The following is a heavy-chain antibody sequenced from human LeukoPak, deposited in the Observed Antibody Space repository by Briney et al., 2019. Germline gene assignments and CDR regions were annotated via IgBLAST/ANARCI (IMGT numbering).Heavy chain of an antibody. Sequence: GDRRLSCAASGSSFSCYAMSWVRPTPGKGLGWVAAISGSGGSTYYADSVKGRFTISRDNSKNTLYLQMNSLRAEDTAVYYCAKEGYSYGYDWFDPWGQGTLVTVSS. V-gene: IGHV3-23*01. CDR1: GSSFSCYA. CDR2: ISGSGGST. J-gene: IGHJ5*02. D-gene: IGHD5-18*01. CDR3: AKEGYSYGYDWFDP.